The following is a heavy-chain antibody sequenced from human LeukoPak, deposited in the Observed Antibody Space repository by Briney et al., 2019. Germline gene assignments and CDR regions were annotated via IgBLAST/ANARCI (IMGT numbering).Heavy chain of an antibody. CDR2: IYPGDSDT. D-gene: IGHD3-9*01. CDR1: GYSFTSYW. Sequence: GESLQISCKGSGYSFTSYWIGWVRQMPGKGLEWMGIIYPGDSDTRYSPSFQGQVTISADKSISTAYLQWSSLKASDTAMYYCVTNILTGPYYYYGMDVWGQGTTVTVSS. CDR3: VTNILTGPYYYYGMDV. J-gene: IGHJ6*02. V-gene: IGHV5-51*01.